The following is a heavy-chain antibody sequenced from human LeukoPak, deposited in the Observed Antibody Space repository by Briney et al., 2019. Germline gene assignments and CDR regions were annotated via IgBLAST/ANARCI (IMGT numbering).Heavy chain of an antibody. Sequence: SETLSLTCTVSGGSISSYYWSWIRQPPGKGLEWIGYIYYSGSTNYNPSLKSRVTISVDTSKNQFSLKLSSVTAADTAVYYCASYYGDPEGFQHWGQGTLVTVSS. CDR3: ASYYGDPEGFQH. V-gene: IGHV4-59*01. J-gene: IGHJ1*01. CDR2: IYYSGST. D-gene: IGHD4-17*01. CDR1: GGSISSYY.